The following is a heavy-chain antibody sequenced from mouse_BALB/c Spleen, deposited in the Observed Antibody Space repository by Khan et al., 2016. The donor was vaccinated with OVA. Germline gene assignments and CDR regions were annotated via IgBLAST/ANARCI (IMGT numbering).Heavy chain of an antibody. CDR1: GYTFTNYG. J-gene: IGHJ1*01. CDR2: INTYTGEP. Sequence: QIQLVQSGPELKKPGETVKISCKASGYTFTNYGMNWVKQAPGKGLKWMGWINTYTGEPTYTDDFKGRFAFSLETSASTAYLQINNLKNEDMDTYFCAGGASYWYFDDWGAGTTVTVSS. CDR3: AGGASYWYFDD. V-gene: IGHV9-1*02.